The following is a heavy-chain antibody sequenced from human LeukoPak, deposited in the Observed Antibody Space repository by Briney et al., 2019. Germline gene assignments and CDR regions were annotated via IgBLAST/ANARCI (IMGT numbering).Heavy chain of an antibody. CDR3: ARERTSGYSYYFDY. V-gene: IGHV4-59*01. CDR2: ISYSGST. D-gene: IGHD3-22*01. CDR1: GGSISSYY. Sequence: PSETLSLTCTVAGGSISSYYWGWIRQPPGKGLEWIGYISYSGSTNYDPSLKSRVTISVDTSKNQFSLKLSSVTAADTAVYYCARERTSGYSYYFDYWGRGTLVTVSS. J-gene: IGHJ4*02.